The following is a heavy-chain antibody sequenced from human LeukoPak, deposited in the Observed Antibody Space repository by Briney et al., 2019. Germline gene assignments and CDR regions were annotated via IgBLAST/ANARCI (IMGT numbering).Heavy chain of an antibody. CDR1: GGSISSYY. D-gene: IGHD3-3*01. CDR3: ARDRIWSGHLLWFDP. CDR2: IYTSGST. V-gene: IGHV4-4*07. J-gene: IGHJ5*02. Sequence: SETLSLTCTVSGGSISSYYWSWIRQPAGKGLEWIGRIYTSGSTNYNPSLKSRVTMSVDTSKNQFSLKLSSVTAADTAVYYCARDRIWSGHLLWFDPWGQGTLVTVSS.